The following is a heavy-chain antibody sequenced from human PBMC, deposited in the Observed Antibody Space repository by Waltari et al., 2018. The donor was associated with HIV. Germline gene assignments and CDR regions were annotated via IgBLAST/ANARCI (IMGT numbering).Heavy chain of an antibody. CDR2: INHSGST. CDR3: ARGHGTAMVLPY. CDR1: GGSSSGYY. J-gene: IGHJ4*02. Sequence: QVQLQQWGAGLLTPSENLYLTCVVYGGSSSGYYWSWIRQPPGKGLEWIGEINHSGSTNYTPSLKSRVTISVDTSKNQFSLKLSSVTAADTAVYYCARGHGTAMVLPYWGQGTLVTVSS. V-gene: IGHV4-34*01. D-gene: IGHD5-18*01.